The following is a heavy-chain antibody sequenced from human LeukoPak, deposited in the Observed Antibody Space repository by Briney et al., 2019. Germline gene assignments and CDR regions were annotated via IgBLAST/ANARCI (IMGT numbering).Heavy chain of an antibody. CDR1: GYTFTGYH. Sequence: ASVKVSCKASGYTFTGYHMHWVRQAPGQGLEWMGRMNPSSGVTNYAQKFQGRVTMTRDTSINTAYLDLSALKSDDTAVYYCASRAASVTLGYWGQGTLVTVSS. D-gene: IGHD2-15*01. J-gene: IGHJ4*02. CDR3: ASRAASVTLGY. V-gene: IGHV1-2*06. CDR2: MNPSSGVT.